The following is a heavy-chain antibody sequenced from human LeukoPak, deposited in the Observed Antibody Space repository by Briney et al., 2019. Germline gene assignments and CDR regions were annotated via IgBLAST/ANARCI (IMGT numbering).Heavy chain of an antibody. D-gene: IGHD2-2*01. V-gene: IGHV3-7*04. CDR2: IKQDGSEK. CDR1: GFTFSGYW. J-gene: IGHJ4*02. Sequence: GGSLRLSCAASGFTFSGYWMSWVRQAPGKGLEWVVHIKQDGSEKYYVDSVKGRFTISRDNAKNSLYLQLNSLRLEDTAVYYCARLRYAPDVWGQGTLVTVSS. CDR3: ARLRYAPDV.